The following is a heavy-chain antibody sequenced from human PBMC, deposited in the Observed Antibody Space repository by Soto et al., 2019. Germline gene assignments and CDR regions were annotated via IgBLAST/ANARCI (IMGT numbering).Heavy chain of an antibody. CDR2: IYHSGST. CDR3: ARSTMVRGVIHWFDP. V-gene: IGHV4-38-2*01. CDR1: GYPISSGYY. Sequence: SETLSITCAVSGYPISSGYYWGWIRQPPGKGLEWIGSIYHSGSTYYNPSLKSRVTISVDTSKNQFSLKLSSVTAADTAVYYCARSTMVRGVIHWFDPWGQGTLVTVSS. D-gene: IGHD3-10*01. J-gene: IGHJ5*02.